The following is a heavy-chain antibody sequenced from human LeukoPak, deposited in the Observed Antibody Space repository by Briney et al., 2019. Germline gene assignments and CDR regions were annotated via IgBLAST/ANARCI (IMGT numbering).Heavy chain of an antibody. Sequence: GGSLRLSCSPSVFTLSSYSMNWVRQAPGKGLEWVAFIDTTSRTMYYAGSVKGRFSISRDNAKNSLFLQMNSLRVEDTAVYYCVRDRVGGSLDYWGQGTLVTVSS. CDR2: IDTTSRTM. J-gene: IGHJ4*02. D-gene: IGHD1-26*01. V-gene: IGHV3-48*01. CDR3: VRDRVGGSLDY. CDR1: VFTLSSYS.